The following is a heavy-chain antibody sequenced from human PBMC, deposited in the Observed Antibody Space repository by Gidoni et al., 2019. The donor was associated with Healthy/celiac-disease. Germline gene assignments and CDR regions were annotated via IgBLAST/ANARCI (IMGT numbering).Heavy chain of an antibody. CDR1: GFTFSSYA. CDR2: ISYDGSNK. CDR3: ARSIVGATVEGY. J-gene: IGHJ4*02. Sequence: QVQLVESGGGVVQPGRSLRLSCAASGFTFSSYAMHWVRQAPGKGLEWVAVISYDGSNKYYADSVKGRFTISRDNSKNTLYLQMNSLRAEDTAVYYCARSIVGATVEGYWGQGTLVTVSS. D-gene: IGHD1-26*01. V-gene: IGHV3-30*04.